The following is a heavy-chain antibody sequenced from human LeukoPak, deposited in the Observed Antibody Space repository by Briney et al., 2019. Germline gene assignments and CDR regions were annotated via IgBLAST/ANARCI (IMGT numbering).Heavy chain of an antibody. CDR3: ARDQIMITFGGVIDDY. Sequence: ASVKVSCKASGYTFTGYYMHWVRQAPGQGLEWMGLINPNSGGTNYAQKFQGSVTMTRDTSISTAYMDLSRLRPDDTAVYYCARDQIMITFGGVIDDYWGQGTLVTVSS. J-gene: IGHJ4*02. V-gene: IGHV1-2*06. CDR2: INPNSGGT. D-gene: IGHD3-16*02. CDR1: GYTFTGYY.